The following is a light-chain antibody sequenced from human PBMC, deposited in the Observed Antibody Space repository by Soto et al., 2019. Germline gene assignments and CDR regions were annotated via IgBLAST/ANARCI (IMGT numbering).Light chain of an antibody. Sequence: QSALTQPASVSGPPGQSITISCTGTSSDVGSYDRVSWYQQHPDKAPTLIIYEVNKRPSGVSNRFSGSKSGNTASLTISGLQAEDEADYYCCSSVGSPNWVFGGGTKLTVL. V-gene: IGLV2-23*02. CDR2: EVN. J-gene: IGLJ3*02. CDR3: CSSVGSPNWV. CDR1: SSDVGSYDR.